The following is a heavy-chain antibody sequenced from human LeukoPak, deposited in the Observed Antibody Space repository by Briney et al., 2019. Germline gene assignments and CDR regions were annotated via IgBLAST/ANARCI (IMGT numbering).Heavy chain of an antibody. CDR3: ASPAYGDYALFDY. J-gene: IGHJ4*02. CDR1: GFSFSSYW. D-gene: IGHD4-17*01. Sequence: GGSLRLSCAVSGFSFSSYWMSWVRQAPGKGLEWVANIKQDGSEKYYVDSVNGRFTIYRDNVKNSLYLQMNSLRAEDTAVYYCASPAYGDYALFDYWGQGTLVTVSS. CDR2: IKQDGSEK. V-gene: IGHV3-7*01.